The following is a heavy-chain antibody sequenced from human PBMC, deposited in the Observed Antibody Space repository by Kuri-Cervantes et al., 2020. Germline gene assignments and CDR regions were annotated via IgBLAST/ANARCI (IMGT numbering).Heavy chain of an antibody. CDR1: GGSFSGYY. CDR2: INHSGST. CDR3: AGEVTNRGY. D-gene: IGHD3-10*01. Sequence: SETLSLTCAVYGGSFSGYYWSWIRRPPGKGLEWIGEINHSGSTNYNPSLKSRVTISVDTSKNQFSLKLSSVTAADTAVYYCAGEVTNRGYWGQGTLVTVSS. J-gene: IGHJ4*02. V-gene: IGHV4-34*01.